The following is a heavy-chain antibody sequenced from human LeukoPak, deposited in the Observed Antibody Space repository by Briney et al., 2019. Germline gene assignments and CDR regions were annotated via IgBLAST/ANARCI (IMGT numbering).Heavy chain of an antibody. Sequence: SETLSLTCAVYGGSFSGYYWSWIRQPPGKGLEWIGEINHSGSTNYNPSLKSRVTISVDTSKNQFSLKLSSATAADTAVYYCARSPTYYYFDYWGQGTLVTVSS. D-gene: IGHD3-10*01. J-gene: IGHJ4*02. CDR3: ARSPTYYYFDY. CDR1: GGSFSGYY. V-gene: IGHV4-34*01. CDR2: INHSGST.